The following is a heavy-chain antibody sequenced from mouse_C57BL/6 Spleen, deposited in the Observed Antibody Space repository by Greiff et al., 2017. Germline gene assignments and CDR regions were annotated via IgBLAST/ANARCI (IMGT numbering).Heavy chain of an antibody. CDR3: AREHYYGSSYGYFDY. D-gene: IGHD1-1*01. Sequence: EVQRVESEGGLVQPGSSMKLSFTASGFTFSDYYMAWVRQVPEKGLEWVANINYDGSSTYYLDSLKSRFIISRDNAKNILYLQMSSLKSEDTATYYCAREHYYGSSYGYFDYWGQGTTLTVSS. J-gene: IGHJ2*01. CDR2: INYDGSST. V-gene: IGHV5-16*01. CDR1: GFTFSDYY.